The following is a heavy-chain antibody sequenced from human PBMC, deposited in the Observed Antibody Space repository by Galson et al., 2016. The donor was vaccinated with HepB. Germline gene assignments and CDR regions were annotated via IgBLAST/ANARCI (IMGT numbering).Heavy chain of an antibody. CDR1: GFTFSTYG. D-gene: IGHD4/OR15-4a*01. CDR3: AKVMGRSYNDYVPPFDS. V-gene: IGHV3-30*18. Sequence: SLRLSCAASGFTFSTYGMHWVRQAPGKGLEWVAVISYDGSNKYYADSVKGRFTISRDSSENTLYLHMNRLRVEDTAVYYCAKVMGRSYNDYVPPFDSWGQGALVTVSS. CDR2: ISYDGSNK. J-gene: IGHJ4*02.